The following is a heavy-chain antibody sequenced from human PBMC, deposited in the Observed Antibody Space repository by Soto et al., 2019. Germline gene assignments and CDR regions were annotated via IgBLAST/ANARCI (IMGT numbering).Heavy chain of an antibody. V-gene: IGHV3-30*18. CDR1: GFTFSSYG. Sequence: QVQLVESGGGVVQPGRSLRLSCAASGFTFSSYGMHWVRQAPGKGLEWVAVISYDGSNKYYADSVKGRFTISRDNSKNTXYLQMNSLRAEDTAVYYCAKEDLELRYYYYYGMDVWGQGTTVTVSS. CDR2: ISYDGSNK. D-gene: IGHD1-7*01. CDR3: AKEDLELRYYYYYGMDV. J-gene: IGHJ6*02.